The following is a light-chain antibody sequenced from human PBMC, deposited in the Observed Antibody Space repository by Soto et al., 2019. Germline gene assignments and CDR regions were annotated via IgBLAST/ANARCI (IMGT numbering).Light chain of an antibody. J-gene: IGLJ3*02. Sequence: QAVVTQSPSVSASLGASVKFTCTLTSGHSNYAIAWHQQQPEKGPRYLMKLNSDGSHSKGDGIPDRFSGSSSGTERYLTISSLQSEDEADYYCQTWNTGVWVFGGGTKLTVL. V-gene: IGLV4-69*01. CDR1: SGHSNYA. CDR2: LNSDGSH. CDR3: QTWNTGVWV.